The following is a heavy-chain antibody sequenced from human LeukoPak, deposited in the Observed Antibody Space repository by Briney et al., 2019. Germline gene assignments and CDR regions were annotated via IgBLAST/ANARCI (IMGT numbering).Heavy chain of an antibody. CDR2: INHRGTT. CDR1: NGFFSGLY. J-gene: IGHJ5*02. D-gene: IGHD3-9*01. CDR3: ARGNHDVLTYTGGTNWIDP. V-gene: IGHV4-34*01. Sequence: SETLSLTCGVSNGFFSGLYWNWIRQPPGTGLEWIGEINHRGTTNYNPSLRGRVTISVDTSKKQFSLKLTSVTAADTAIYYCARGNHDVLTYTGGTNWIDPWGQGTLVTVSS.